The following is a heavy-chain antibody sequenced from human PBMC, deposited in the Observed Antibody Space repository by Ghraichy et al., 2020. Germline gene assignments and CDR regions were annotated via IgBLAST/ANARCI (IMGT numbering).Heavy chain of an antibody. CDR1: GFTFSSYS. Sequence: GGSLRLSCAASGFTFSSYSMNWVRQAPGKGLEWVSSISSSGSYIYYADSVKGRFTISRDNSKNSLYLQMNSLRAEDTAVYYCATIVLFDAFDSWGQGTMVTVSS. CDR2: ISSSGSYI. J-gene: IGHJ3*02. CDR3: ATIVLFDAFDS. D-gene: IGHD3-16*02. V-gene: IGHV3-21*01.